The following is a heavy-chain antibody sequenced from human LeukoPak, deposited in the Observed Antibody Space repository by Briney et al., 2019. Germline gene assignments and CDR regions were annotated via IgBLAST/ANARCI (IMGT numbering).Heavy chain of an antibody. CDR1: GGSFSGYY. CDR3: ARRGGITIFGVVIMTPPFDY. D-gene: IGHD3-3*01. J-gene: IGHJ4*02. V-gene: IGHV4-34*01. CDR2: INHSGST. Sequence: SSETLSLTCAVYGGSFSGYYWIWIRQPPGKGREWIGEINHSGSTNYNTSLKSRVTISVDTSKNQFSLKLSSVTAADTAVYYCARRGGITIFGVVIMTPPFDYWGQGTLVTVSS.